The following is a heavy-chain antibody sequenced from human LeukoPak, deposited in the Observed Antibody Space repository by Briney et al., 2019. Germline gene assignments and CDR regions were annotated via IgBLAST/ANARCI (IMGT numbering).Heavy chain of an antibody. V-gene: IGHV4-59*01. CDR1: GGSISSYY. CDR3: ARDYYDSSGYYYNGMDV. Sequence: PSETLSLTCTVSGGSISSYYWSWIRQPPGKGLEWIGYIYYSGSTNYNPSLKSRVTISVDTSKNQFSLKLSSVTAADTAVYYCARDYYDSSGYYYNGMDVWGQGTTVTVSS. J-gene: IGHJ6*02. CDR2: IYYSGST. D-gene: IGHD3-22*01.